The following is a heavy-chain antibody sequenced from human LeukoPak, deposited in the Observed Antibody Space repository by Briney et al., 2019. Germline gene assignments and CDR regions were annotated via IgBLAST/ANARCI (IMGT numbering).Heavy chain of an antibody. CDR2: IYQIGST. J-gene: IGHJ4*02. V-gene: IGHV4-38-2*02. Sequence: PSDTLSLTCTLSGYSISSGYYWGWIRQPPGKGLEWMGIIYQIGSTYYNPPLKSRVTISVDTSKNQFSLRLSSVTAADKAVYYCASVNSSGWYRGGQLDCWGQGTLVNVS. CDR1: GYSISSGYY. CDR3: ASVNSSGWYRGGQLDC. D-gene: IGHD6-19*01.